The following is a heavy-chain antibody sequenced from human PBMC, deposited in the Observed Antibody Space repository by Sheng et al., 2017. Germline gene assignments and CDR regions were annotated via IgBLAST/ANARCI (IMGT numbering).Heavy chain of an antibody. CDR3: AKASLWFDS. Sequence: EVQLVESGGGLVQPGGSLRLSCAASGFAFNNYAMSWVRQAPGKGLEWVSIISFSGGGIYYADSVKGRFTISRDNSKNMLFLQMNSLRAEDTAVYYCAKASLWFDSWGQGTLVTVSS. CDR2: ISFSGGGI. CDR1: GFAFNNYA. V-gene: IGHV3-23*04. J-gene: IGHJ5*01.